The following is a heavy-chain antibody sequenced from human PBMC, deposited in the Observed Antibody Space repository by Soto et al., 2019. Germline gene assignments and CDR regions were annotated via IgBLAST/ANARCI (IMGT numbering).Heavy chain of an antibody. V-gene: IGHV4-31*03. CDR1: GGSISSGGYY. Sequence: QVQLQESGPGLVKPSQTLSLTCTVSGGSISSGGYYWSWIRQHPGKGLEWIGYIYYSGSTYYNPSLKSRVTISVDTSKNQFSLKLSSVTAAGTAVYYCARVPILLWFGELSSYFDYWGQGTLVTVSS. CDR2: IYYSGST. CDR3: ARVPILLWFGELSSYFDY. J-gene: IGHJ4*02. D-gene: IGHD3-10*01.